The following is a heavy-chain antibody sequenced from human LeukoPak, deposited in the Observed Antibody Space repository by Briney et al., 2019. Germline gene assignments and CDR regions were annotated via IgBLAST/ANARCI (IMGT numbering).Heavy chain of an antibody. V-gene: IGHV3-23*01. CDR2: IRGNGGGT. CDR3: ARDEYLWVVIQLGLFDY. Sequence: GGSLRLSCAASGFTFSSNAMTWVRQAPRKGLEWVSTIRGNGGGTHYAESLRGRFTISRDNSKRTVYLQMNSLRAEDTAVYYCARDEYLWVVIQLGLFDYWGQGTLVTVSS. CDR1: GFTFSSNA. D-gene: IGHD2-2*01. J-gene: IGHJ4*02.